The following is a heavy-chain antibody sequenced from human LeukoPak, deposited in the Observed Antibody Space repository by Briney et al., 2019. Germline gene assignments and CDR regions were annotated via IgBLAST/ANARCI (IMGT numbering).Heavy chain of an antibody. Sequence: SETLSLTCTVSSGSISSADYYWHWVRQHPGKGLEWIGYIYYSGTTFYNPSLKSRISISLDTSKNQFSLRLSSVTAADTAVYYCAGGPDRAKVGYWGQGALVTVSS. CDR2: IYYSGTT. V-gene: IGHV4-31*03. CDR1: SGSISSADYY. J-gene: IGHJ4*02. CDR3: AGGPDRAKVGY. D-gene: IGHD1-26*01.